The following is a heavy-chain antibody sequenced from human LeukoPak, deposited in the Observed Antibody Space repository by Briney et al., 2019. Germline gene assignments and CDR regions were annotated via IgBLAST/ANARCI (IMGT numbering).Heavy chain of an antibody. V-gene: IGHV3-48*03. CDR2: ISNSGGTI. CDR1: GFTFSGYE. CDR3: ARDTYASSWPPLIH. J-gene: IGHJ4*02. Sequence: PGGSLRLSCAASGFTFSGYEMNWVSQAPGKGLEWDSYISNSGGTIYYADSVKGRFTISRDNAKNSLYLQMNSLRAEDTAVYYCARDTYASSWPPLIHWGQGTLVTVSS. D-gene: IGHD6-13*01.